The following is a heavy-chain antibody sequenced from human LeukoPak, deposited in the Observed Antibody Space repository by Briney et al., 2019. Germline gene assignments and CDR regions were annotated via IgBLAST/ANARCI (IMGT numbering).Heavy chain of an antibody. CDR2: IYYSGST. V-gene: IGHV4-59*01. CDR1: GGSISSYY. D-gene: IGHD6-13*01. Sequence: KSSETLSLTCTVSGGSISSYYWSWIRQPPGKGLEWIGYIYYSGSTNYNPSLKSRVTISVDTSKNQFSLKLSSVTAADTAVYYCARDGYLKSSSWREYFQHWGQGTLVTVSS. J-gene: IGHJ1*01. CDR3: ARDGYLKSSSWREYFQH.